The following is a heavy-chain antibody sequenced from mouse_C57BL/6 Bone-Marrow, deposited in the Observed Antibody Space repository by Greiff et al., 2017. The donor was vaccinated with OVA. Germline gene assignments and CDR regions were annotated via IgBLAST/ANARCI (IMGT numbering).Heavy chain of an antibody. CDR3: ARNRDSSGQAFYFDY. V-gene: IGHV2-9-1*01. D-gene: IGHD3-2*02. J-gene: IGHJ2*01. Sequence: QVQLQQSGPGLVAPSQSLSITCTVSGFSLTSYAISWVRQPPGKGLEWLGVIWTGGGTNYNSALKSRLSISKDNSKSQVFLKMNSLQTDDTARYYCARNRDSSGQAFYFDYWGQGTTLTVSS. CDR1: GFSLTSYA. CDR2: IWTGGGT.